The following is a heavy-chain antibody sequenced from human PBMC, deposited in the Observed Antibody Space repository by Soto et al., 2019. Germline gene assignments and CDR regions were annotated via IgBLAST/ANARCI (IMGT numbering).Heavy chain of an antibody. J-gene: IGHJ5*02. CDR1: GGTFSNYG. Sequence: QVQLVQSGAEVKKPGSSVKVSCKASGGTFSNYGVSWVRQAPGEGRAWMGGITPIFGTTKYAQKFRGRVTITADESSSTAYMELSSLIYEDTAVYYCARAALYTKIWTRLFDPWGQGTLVTVSS. CDR3: ARAALYTKIWTRLFDP. CDR2: ITPIFGTT. D-gene: IGHD3-16*01. V-gene: IGHV1-69*01.